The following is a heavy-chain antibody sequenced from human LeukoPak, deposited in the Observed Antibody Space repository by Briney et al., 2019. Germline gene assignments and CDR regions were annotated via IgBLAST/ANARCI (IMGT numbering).Heavy chain of an antibody. D-gene: IGHD6-19*01. CDR1: GGSFSGYY. V-gene: IGHV4-34*01. CDR3: ARVLMTPSAAVAGRGPIGY. J-gene: IGHJ4*02. CDR2: INHNGST. Sequence: SETLSLTCAVYGGSFSGYYWSWIRQPPGKGLEWIGEINHNGSTNYNPSLKSRVTISVDTSKNQFSLKLSSVTAADTAVYYCARVLMTPSAAVAGRGPIGYWGQGTLVTVSS.